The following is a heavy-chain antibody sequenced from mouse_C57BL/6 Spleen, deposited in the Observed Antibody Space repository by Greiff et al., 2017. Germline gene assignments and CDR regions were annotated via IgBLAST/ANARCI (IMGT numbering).Heavy chain of an antibody. V-gene: IGHV1-55*01. Sequence: QVQLQQPGAELVKPGASVKMSCKASGYTFTSYWITWVKQRPGQGLEWIGDIYPGSGSTNYNEKFKSKATLTVDTSSSTAYMQLSSLTSEDSGVYYCARGGLRRGGAWFAYWGQGTLVTVSA. CDR1: GYTFTSYW. D-gene: IGHD2-4*01. CDR2: IYPGSGST. CDR3: ARGGLRRGGAWFAY. J-gene: IGHJ3*01.